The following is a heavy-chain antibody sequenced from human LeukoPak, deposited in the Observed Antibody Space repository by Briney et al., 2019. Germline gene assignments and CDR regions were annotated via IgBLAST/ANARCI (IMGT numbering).Heavy chain of an antibody. J-gene: IGHJ2*01. V-gene: IGHV3-23*01. CDR2: MSGSEDYI. CDR3: AKEVLDYEIPYWYFDL. D-gene: IGHD4-17*01. CDR1: GFTFSSYA. Sequence: GGSLRLSCAASGFTFSSYAMSWVRQAPGKGLEWVSAMSGSEDYIYYADSVKGRFTVSRDNSKNTLYLQMNSLRAGDTAVYYCAKEVLDYEIPYWYFDLWGRGTLVTVSS.